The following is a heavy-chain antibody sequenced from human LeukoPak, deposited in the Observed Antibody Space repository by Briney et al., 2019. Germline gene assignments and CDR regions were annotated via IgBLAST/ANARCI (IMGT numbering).Heavy chain of an antibody. Sequence: SETLSLTCAVSGYSLSSGYYWGWIRQPPGKGLEWIGSIYHSGSTYYNPSLKSRVTIPVDTSKNQFSLKVSSVTAADTAVYYCAREVGATTLYYYYYYMDVWGKGTTVTVSS. CDR3: AREVGATTLYYYYYYMDV. J-gene: IGHJ6*03. CDR1: GYSLSSGYY. CDR2: IYHSGST. V-gene: IGHV4-38-2*02. D-gene: IGHD1-26*01.